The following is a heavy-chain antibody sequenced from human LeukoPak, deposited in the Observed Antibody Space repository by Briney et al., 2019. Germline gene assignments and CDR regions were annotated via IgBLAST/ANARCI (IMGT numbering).Heavy chain of an antibody. Sequence: SETLSLTCTVSGGSISSGSYYWSWIRQPAGKGLEWIGRIYTSGSNNYNPSLKSRVTISVDTSKNQFSLKLSSVTAADTAVYYCARYEYSSPDNAFDIWGQGTMVTVSS. CDR3: ARYEYSSPDNAFDI. CDR1: GGSISSGSYY. V-gene: IGHV4-61*02. J-gene: IGHJ3*02. D-gene: IGHD6-6*01. CDR2: IYTSGSN.